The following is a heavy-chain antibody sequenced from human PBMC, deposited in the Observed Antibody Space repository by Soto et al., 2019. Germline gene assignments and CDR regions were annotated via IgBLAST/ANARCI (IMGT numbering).Heavy chain of an antibody. J-gene: IGHJ4*02. D-gene: IGHD6-19*01. Sequence: HVQLVQSGGEVRKPGASVKVSCKASGDTITNYGISWVRQAPGQGLEWMGWISFYNGNTKYAQNLQGRVTLTTDTSTSTAYMELRSLRSDDTAVYYCASATSIAVAGKESWGQGTLVTVSS. CDR2: ISFYNGNT. V-gene: IGHV1-18*01. CDR3: ASATSIAVAGKES. CDR1: GDTITNYG.